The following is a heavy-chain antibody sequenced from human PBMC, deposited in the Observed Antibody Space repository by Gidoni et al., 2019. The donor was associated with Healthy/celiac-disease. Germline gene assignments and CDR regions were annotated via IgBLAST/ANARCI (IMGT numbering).Heavy chain of an antibody. CDR3: VHSSSSSVRAPFDY. CDR2: ISWNSGSI. J-gene: IGHJ4*02. V-gene: IGHV3-9*01. Sequence: EVQLVESGGGLVQPGRYLRLSCAASGFTFGDYAMHWVRQAPGKGLEWVSGISWNSGSIGCADSVKGRFTISRDNAKNSLYLQMNSLRAEDTALYYCVHSSSSSVRAPFDYWGQGTLVTVSS. CDR1: GFTFGDYA. D-gene: IGHD6-6*01.